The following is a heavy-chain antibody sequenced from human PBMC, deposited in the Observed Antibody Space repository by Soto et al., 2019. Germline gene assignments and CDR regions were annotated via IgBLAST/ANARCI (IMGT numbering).Heavy chain of an antibody. D-gene: IGHD3-16*01. CDR1: GFTLSSYS. CDR2: IGSSSSTI. CDR3: AREGPAGGVSNWFDP. V-gene: IGHV3-48*01. Sequence: GGSLRLSCAASGFTLSSYSMNWVRQAPGKGLEWVSYIGSSSSTIYYADSVKGRFTISRDNAKNSLFLQMKSLRAEDTAVYYCAREGPAGGVSNWFDPWGQGTLVTVSS. J-gene: IGHJ5*02.